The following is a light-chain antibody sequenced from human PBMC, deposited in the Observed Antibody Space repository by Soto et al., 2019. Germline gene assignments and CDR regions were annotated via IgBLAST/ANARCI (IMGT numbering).Light chain of an antibody. CDR2: GAS. CDR1: QGISNF. V-gene: IGKV1-16*02. J-gene: IGKJ1*01. CDR3: VQYHSYPPT. Sequence: IQMTQSPTSLSASVGDRVTITCRASQGISNFLGWIQQKPGKAPKSLIFGASSLQSGVPSKFSGSVSDIDFTLTSTSLQPEDVATYYSVQYHSYPPTSGQGTKVEIK.